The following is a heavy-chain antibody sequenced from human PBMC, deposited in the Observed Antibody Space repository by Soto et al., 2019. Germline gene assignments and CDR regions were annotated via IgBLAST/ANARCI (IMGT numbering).Heavy chain of an antibody. J-gene: IGHJ6*02. V-gene: IGHV4-4*07. D-gene: IGHD5-12*01. CDR2: LYTNENT. CDR1: GGSVNSYY. CDR3: SPYSPGPYYFAMDV. Sequence: SETLSLTCTVSGGSVNSYYWSWIRQPAGKGLEWIGRLYTNENTNYNPSLRSRVTMSVDTSKNQFSLTLSSVTAADTAVSHCSPYSPGPYYFAMDVWGHGTTVTVSS.